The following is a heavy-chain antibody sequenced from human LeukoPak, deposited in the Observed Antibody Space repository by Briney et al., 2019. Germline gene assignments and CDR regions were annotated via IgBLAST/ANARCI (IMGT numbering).Heavy chain of an antibody. CDR1: GFTFRTYG. Sequence: GGSLRLSCAASGFTFRTYGMHWVRQAPGKGLEWVAVIWQDGSNKDYADFVKGRFTISRDNSKNTLYLQMNSLRAEDTAVYYCARAFYYDSSGHEYYFDYWGQGTLVTVSS. CDR3: ARAFYYDSSGHEYYFDY. CDR2: IWQDGSNK. V-gene: IGHV3-33*01. J-gene: IGHJ4*02. D-gene: IGHD3-22*01.